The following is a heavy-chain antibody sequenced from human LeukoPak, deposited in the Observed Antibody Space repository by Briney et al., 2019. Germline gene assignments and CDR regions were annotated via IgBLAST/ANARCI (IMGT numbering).Heavy chain of an antibody. CDR1: GFTFSNAW. CDR2: ISSSGTTI. V-gene: IGHV3-48*02. D-gene: IGHD2-15*01. J-gene: IGHJ4*02. CDR3: ARNRCSGGSCYLDY. Sequence: GGSLRLSCAASGFTFSNAWMTWVRQAPGKGLEWVSYISSSGTTIYYADSVKGRLTISRDNAENSLYLQMNSLRDEDTAVYYCARNRCSGGSCYLDYWGLGTLVIVSS.